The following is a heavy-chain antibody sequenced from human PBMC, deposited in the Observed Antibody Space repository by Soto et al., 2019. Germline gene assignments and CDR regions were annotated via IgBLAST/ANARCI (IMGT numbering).Heavy chain of an antibody. D-gene: IGHD3-22*01. CDR1: GFTFSDYY. V-gene: IGHV3-11*01. CDR3: AIVLGYFDSGGDVDY. J-gene: IGHJ4*02. CDR2: ISSSGSII. Sequence: QVQLVESGGGLVKPGGSLRPSCAASGFTFSDYYMSWIRQAPGKGLAWVSYISSSGSIIYYADAVKGRFTISRDNAKNSLYMQMNSLRADTTDVYYCAIVLGYFDSGGDVDYRGQRTLVTDSS.